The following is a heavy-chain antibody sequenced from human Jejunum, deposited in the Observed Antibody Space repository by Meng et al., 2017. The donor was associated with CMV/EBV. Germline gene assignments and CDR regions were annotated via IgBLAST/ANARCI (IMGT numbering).Heavy chain of an antibody. J-gene: IGHJ4*02. Sequence: VQRQGSGPRLVKPSQTLSLTCTVSGDSISRGDYSWNWIRQSPGKGLEWIGYIYYNGNAYYNPSRQSRVSISVDTSKNEFSLNLNSATAADTALYFCARGGIFRGIDYWGQGTLVTVSS. CDR1: GDSISRGDYS. CDR3: ARGGIFRGIDY. D-gene: IGHD3-10*01. V-gene: IGHV4-30-4*08. CDR2: IYYNGNA.